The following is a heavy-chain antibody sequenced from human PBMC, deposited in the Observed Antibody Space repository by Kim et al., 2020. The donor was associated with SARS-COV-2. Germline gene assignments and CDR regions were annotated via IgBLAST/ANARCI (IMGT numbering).Heavy chain of an antibody. D-gene: IGHD3-22*01. Sequence: SETLSLTCTVSGGSISNYYWSWIRQPPGKGLEWIGYIYYSGSGTTNYNPSLKSRVTISVDTSKNQFPLKFSPVTAADTAVYYCARAPSGYSRFFDYWGQGTPVTVSS. CDR3: ARAPSGYSRFFDY. J-gene: IGHJ4*02. CDR2: IYYSGSGTT. V-gene: IGHV4-59*01. CDR1: GGSISNYY.